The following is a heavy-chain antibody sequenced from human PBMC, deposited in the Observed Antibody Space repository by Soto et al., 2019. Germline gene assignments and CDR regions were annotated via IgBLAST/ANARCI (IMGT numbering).Heavy chain of an antibody. D-gene: IGHD3-22*01. Sequence: QVQLVQSGAEVKKPGASVKVSCKASGYIFTNHYIHWVRQAPGQGLEWMGIINPSGGSTNYLQKFTGRMSMTRDTATRAVYMALSSLRSEGTAVYFCSKAGYYDWSGFSYDCWCQGTLVTVSS. CDR2: INPSGGST. CDR1: GYIFTNHY. CDR3: SKAGYYDWSGFSYDC. V-gene: IGHV1-46*01. J-gene: IGHJ4*02.